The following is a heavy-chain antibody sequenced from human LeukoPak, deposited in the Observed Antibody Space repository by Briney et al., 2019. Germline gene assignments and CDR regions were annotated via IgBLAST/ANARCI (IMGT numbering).Heavy chain of an antibody. Sequence: SETLSLTCTVSGGSISSGSYYWSWIRQPAGKGLEWIGRIYTSGSTNYNPSLKSRVTISVDTSKNQFSLKLSSVTAADTAVYYCARDHSYYYDSRAMDYWGQGTLVTISS. CDR1: GGSISSGSYY. V-gene: IGHV4-61*02. J-gene: IGHJ4*02. CDR2: IYTSGST. CDR3: ARDHSYYYDSRAMDY. D-gene: IGHD3-22*01.